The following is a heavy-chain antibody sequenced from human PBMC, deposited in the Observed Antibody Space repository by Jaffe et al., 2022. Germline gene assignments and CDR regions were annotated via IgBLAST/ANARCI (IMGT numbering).Heavy chain of an antibody. J-gene: IGHJ4*02. Sequence: EVQLVESGGGLVQPGGSLRLSCAASGFTFSSYEMNWVRQAPGKGLEWVSYISSSGSTIYYADSVKGRFTISRDNAKNSLYLQMNSLRAEDTAVYYCARGRDSSSWVPFDYWGQGTLVTVSS. CDR1: GFTFSSYE. CDR3: ARGRDSSSWVPFDY. V-gene: IGHV3-48*03. D-gene: IGHD6-13*01. CDR2: ISSSGSTI.